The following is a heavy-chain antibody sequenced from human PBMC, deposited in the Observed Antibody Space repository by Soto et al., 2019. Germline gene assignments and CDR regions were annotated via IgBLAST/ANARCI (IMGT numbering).Heavy chain of an antibody. CDR2: IKKDGTEK. V-gene: IGHV3-7*03. Sequence: GGSLRLSCAASGFTFSGYWMTWVRQAPGKGLEWVADIKKDGTEKYYVDSVKGRFTISRDNDKKSVYLQMNGLTVEDTAVYRCARGLSYSDYSNDCFSDSLGQAALVTVSS. CDR1: GFTFSGYW. CDR3: ARGLSYSDYSNDCFSDS. J-gene: IGHJ4*02. D-gene: IGHD2-21*02.